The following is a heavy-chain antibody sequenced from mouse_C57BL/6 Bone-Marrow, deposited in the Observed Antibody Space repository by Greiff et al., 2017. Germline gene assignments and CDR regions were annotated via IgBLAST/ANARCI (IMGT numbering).Heavy chain of an antibody. V-gene: IGHV2-3*01. D-gene: IGHD1-1*01. CDR2: IWGDGST. Sequence: QVQLKESGPGLVAPSQSLSITCTVSGFSLTSYGVSWVRQPPGKGLEWLGVIWGDGSTNYPSALISSLSISKDNSTSQVFIKLNSLETNDTTTYYCAKSFYYYCSSYVLDYWGQGTTLTVSS. J-gene: IGHJ2*01. CDR1: GFSLTSYG. CDR3: AKSFYYYCSSYVLDY.